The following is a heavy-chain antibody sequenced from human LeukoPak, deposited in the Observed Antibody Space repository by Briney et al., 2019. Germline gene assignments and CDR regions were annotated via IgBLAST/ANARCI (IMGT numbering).Heavy chain of an antibody. CDR1: GFTFSSYG. J-gene: IGHJ4*02. CDR2: IRYDGSNK. V-gene: IGHV3-30*02. D-gene: IGHD2-15*01. CDR3: ASRYCSGGSCYNRFYFDH. Sequence: GGSLRLSCAASGFTFSSYGMHWVRQAPGKGLEWVAFIRYDGSNKYYADSVKGRFTISRDNSKNTVYLQMNSLRADDTALYYCASRYCSGGSCYNRFYFDHWGQGTLVTVSS.